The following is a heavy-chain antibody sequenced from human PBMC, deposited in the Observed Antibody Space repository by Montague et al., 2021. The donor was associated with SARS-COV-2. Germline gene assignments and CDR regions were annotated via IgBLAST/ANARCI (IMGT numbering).Heavy chain of an antibody. CDR2: XXWXXXK. V-gene: IGHV2-70*01. D-gene: IGHD3-9*01. Sequence: PALVNPTQTLTLTCTFSGFSLSTSGMCVSWIRQPPGKALEWLAXXXWXXXKYXSTSLKTRLTISKDTSKNQVVLTMTNMDPVDTATYYCARSHYDTLTGYYTVFDYWGQGTLVTVSS. J-gene: IGHJ4*02. CDR1: GFSLSTSGMC. CDR3: ARSHYDTLTGYYTVFDY.